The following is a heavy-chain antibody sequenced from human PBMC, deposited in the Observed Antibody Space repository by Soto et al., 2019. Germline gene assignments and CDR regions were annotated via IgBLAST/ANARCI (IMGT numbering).Heavy chain of an antibody. D-gene: IGHD1-26*01. CDR1: GGSINSDY. J-gene: IGHJ4*02. Sequence: SETLSLTCTVSGGSINSDYWSWIRQPPGKGLEWIGYISYSGSTNYNPSLKSLVTISVDTSKNPFSLKLSSVTAADTAVYYCARVLSGSSLFDYWGQGTLVTVSS. CDR2: ISYSGST. CDR3: ARVLSGSSLFDY. V-gene: IGHV4-59*01.